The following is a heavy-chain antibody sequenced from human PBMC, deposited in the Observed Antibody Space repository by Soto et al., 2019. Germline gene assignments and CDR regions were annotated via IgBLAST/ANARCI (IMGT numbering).Heavy chain of an antibody. CDR3: ARTSAAGKYYYGMDV. Sequence: GESLKISCKGFGYSFTSYWIGWVRQMPGKGLEWMGIIYPGDSDTRYSPSFQGQVTISADKSISTAYLQWSSLKASDTAMYYCARTSAAGKYYYGMDVWGQGTTVTVS. CDR2: IYPGDSDT. CDR1: GYSFTSYW. J-gene: IGHJ6*02. D-gene: IGHD6-13*01. V-gene: IGHV5-51*01.